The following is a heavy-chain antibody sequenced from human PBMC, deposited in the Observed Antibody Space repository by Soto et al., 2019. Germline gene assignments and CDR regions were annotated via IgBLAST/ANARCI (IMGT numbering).Heavy chain of an antibody. V-gene: IGHV1-18*01. D-gene: IGHD2-2*01. CDR1: GYTFTSYG. Sequence: ASVKVSCKASGYTFTSYGISWVRQAPGQGLEWMGWISAYNGNTNYAQKLQGRVTMTTDTSTSTAYMELRSLRSDDTAVYYCASGYCSSTSCCASLFDYWGQGTLVTVSS. J-gene: IGHJ4*02. CDR3: ASGYCSSTSCCASLFDY. CDR2: ISAYNGNT.